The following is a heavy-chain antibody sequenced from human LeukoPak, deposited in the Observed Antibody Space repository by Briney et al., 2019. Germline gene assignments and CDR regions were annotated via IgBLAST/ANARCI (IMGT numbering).Heavy chain of an antibody. J-gene: IGHJ4*02. CDR3: ARWYCSGGSCSKYYFDY. V-gene: IGHV1-69*01. D-gene: IGHD2-15*01. Sequence: SSVKVSCKASGGTFSSYAISWVRQAPGQGLEWMGGIIPIFGTANYAQKFQGRVTITADESTSTAYMELSSLRSEDTAVYYCARWYCSGGSCSKYYFDYWGQGTLLTVSS. CDR2: IIPIFGTA. CDR1: GGTFSSYA.